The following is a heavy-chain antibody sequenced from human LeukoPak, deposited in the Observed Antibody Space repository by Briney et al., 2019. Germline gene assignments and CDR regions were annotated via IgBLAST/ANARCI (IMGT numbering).Heavy chain of an antibody. CDR2: IYTSGST. CDR3: AREGTSGGLNWLDP. V-gene: IGHV4-4*07. J-gene: IGHJ5*02. CDR1: GGSISSYY. D-gene: IGHD3-10*01. Sequence: SETLSLTCTVSGGSISSYYWSWIRQPAGKGLEWIGRIYTSGSTNYNPSLKSRVTMSVDTSKSQFSLRLSSVNAADTAVYFCAREGTSGGLNWLDPWGQGTLVTVSS.